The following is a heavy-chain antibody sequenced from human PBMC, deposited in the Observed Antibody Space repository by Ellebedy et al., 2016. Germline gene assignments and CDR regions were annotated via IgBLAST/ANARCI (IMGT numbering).Heavy chain of an antibody. J-gene: IGHJ6*02. CDR2: ISYDGSNK. CDR3: AKDHDEDTAEGVYYYYGMDV. V-gene: IGHV3-30*18. CDR1: GFTFSSYG. D-gene: IGHD5-18*01. Sequence: GESLKISXAASGFTFSSYGMHWVRQAPGKGLEWVAVISYDGSNKYYADSVKGRFTISRDNSKNTLYLQMNSLRAEDTAVYYCAKDHDEDTAEGVYYYYGMDVWGQGTTVTVSS.